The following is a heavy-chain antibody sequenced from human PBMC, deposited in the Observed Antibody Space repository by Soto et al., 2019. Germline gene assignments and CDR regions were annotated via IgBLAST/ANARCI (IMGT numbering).Heavy chain of an antibody. D-gene: IGHD4-17*01. Sequence: QVQLVQSGAEVKKPGASVMVSCKVSGYTLTELSMHWVRQAPGKGLEWMGGFDPEDGETIYAQKFQGRVTMTEDTSTDTAYMELSSLRSEDTAVYYCATDLPDYGDYEEGYYFDYWGQGTLVTVSS. J-gene: IGHJ4*02. CDR1: GYTLTELS. CDR3: ATDLPDYGDYEEGYYFDY. V-gene: IGHV1-24*01. CDR2: FDPEDGET.